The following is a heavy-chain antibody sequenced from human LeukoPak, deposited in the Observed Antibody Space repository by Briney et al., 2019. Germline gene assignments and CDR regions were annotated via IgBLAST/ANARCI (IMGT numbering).Heavy chain of an antibody. CDR3: ARVDILTGYYPNWFDP. J-gene: IGHJ5*02. V-gene: IGHV4-59*01. CDR2: IYYSGST. D-gene: IGHD3-9*01. CDR1: GGSISSYY. Sequence: KPSETLSLTCTVSGGSISSYYWSWIRQPPGKGLEWIGYIYYSGSTNYNPSLKSRVTISVDTSKNQFSLKLSSVTAADTAVYYCARVDILTGYYPNWFDPWGQGTLVTVSS.